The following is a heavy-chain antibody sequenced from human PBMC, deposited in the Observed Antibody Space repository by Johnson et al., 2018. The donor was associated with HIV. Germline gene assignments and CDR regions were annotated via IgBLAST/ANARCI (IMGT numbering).Heavy chain of an antibody. CDR1: GFTFSSYG. V-gene: IGHV3-30*02. CDR2: MRFDGSEI. D-gene: IGHD2-8*01. J-gene: IGHJ3*01. CDR3: AKDLVLMDFGGAFDV. Sequence: QVQLVESGGGVVQPGGSLRLSCAASGFTFSSYGMHWVRQAPGKGLEWVTFMRFDGSEIHYVESVQGRFTISRDNSKNTLYLHMTSLRVEDTAFYYWAKDLVLMDFGGAFDVWGQGTMVTVSS.